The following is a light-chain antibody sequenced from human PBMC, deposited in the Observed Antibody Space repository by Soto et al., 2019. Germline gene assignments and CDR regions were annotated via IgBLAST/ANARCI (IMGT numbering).Light chain of an antibody. CDR2: AAS. J-gene: IGKJ4*01. V-gene: IGKV1-27*01. CDR1: LGIIDY. CDR3: QKYNSAPLT. Sequence: DIEMTQSPSSLSAYVGDRVTSTCRASLGIIDYLAWYQQKPGKVPKLLIYAASTLQTGVPSRFSGSGSRTEFTLTISNRQPDDVATDYCQKYNSAPLTFSGGTKG.